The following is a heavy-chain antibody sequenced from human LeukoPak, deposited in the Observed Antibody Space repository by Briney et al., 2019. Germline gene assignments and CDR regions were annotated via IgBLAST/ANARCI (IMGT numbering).Heavy chain of an antibody. D-gene: IGHD1-26*01. V-gene: IGHV1-18*01. CDR1: GYTLTSYG. CDR2: ISAYNGNT. Sequence: ASVKVSCKASGYTLTSYGISWVRQAPGQGLESMGWISAYNGNTNYAQKPQGRVTMTTDTSTSTAYMELRSLRSDDTAVYYCARDSGSYFVYFQHWGQGTLVTVSS. CDR3: ARDSGSYFVYFQH. J-gene: IGHJ1*01.